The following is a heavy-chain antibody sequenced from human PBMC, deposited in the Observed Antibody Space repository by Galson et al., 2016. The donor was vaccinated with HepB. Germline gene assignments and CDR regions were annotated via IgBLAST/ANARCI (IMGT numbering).Heavy chain of an antibody. D-gene: IGHD3-10*01. CDR2: IYYTGAT. J-gene: IGHJ4*02. Sequence: SETLSLTCTVSGDSVSNINYFWSWIRQPPGKGLEWIGYIYYTGATRDNPSLNSRFTISIDTSKNEFSLKVTSVTAADTAVYYCARDSVGSGSLGKWGQGTLVAGSS. V-gene: IGHV4-61*01. CDR1: GDSVSNINYF. CDR3: ARDSVGSGSLGK.